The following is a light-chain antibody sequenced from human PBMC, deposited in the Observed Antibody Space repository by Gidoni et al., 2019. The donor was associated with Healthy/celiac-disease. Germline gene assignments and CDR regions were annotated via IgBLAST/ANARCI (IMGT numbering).Light chain of an antibody. V-gene: IGKV3D-20*01. J-gene: IGKJ1*01. CDR1: QRVSSSY. CDR3: QQYGSSPGT. CDR2: DAS. Sequence: IVLSLPPATLSLSPGERATLSCGASQRVSSSYLAWYQQNPGLAPRLLINDASSRATGIPDRFSGSGSGTDFTLTISRLEPEDFAVYYCQQYGSSPGTFGQGTKVEIK.